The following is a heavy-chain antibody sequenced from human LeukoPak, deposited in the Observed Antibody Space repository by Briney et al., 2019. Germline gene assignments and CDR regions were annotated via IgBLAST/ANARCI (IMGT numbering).Heavy chain of an antibody. CDR3: AKDRWRGSSWPYYFDY. D-gene: IGHD6-13*01. CDR1: GFTFSSYA. J-gene: IGHJ4*02. V-gene: IGHV3-23*01. Sequence: PGGSLRPSCAASGFTFSSYAMSWVRQAPGKGLEWVSAISGSGGSTYYADSVKGRFTISRDNSKNTLYLQMNSLRAEDTAVYYCAKDRWRGSSWPYYFDYWGQGTLVTVSS. CDR2: ISGSGGST.